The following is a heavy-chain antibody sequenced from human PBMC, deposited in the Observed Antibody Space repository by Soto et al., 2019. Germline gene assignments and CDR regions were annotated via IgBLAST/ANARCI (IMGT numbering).Heavy chain of an antibody. CDR2: VSHDGRNS. J-gene: IGHJ4*02. D-gene: IGHD6-19*01. CDR1: GFTFSDYA. CDR3: AKGGRQWLVTSDFNY. V-gene: IGHV3-30*18. Sequence: VQLVESGGGVVQPGRSLRLSCAASGFTFSDYAMHWVRQAPGKGLEWVAVVSHDGRNSHYADSVKGRFTISRDSSKNTVSLEMTSLRTEDTAVYYCAKGGRQWLVTSDFNYWGQGALVTVSS.